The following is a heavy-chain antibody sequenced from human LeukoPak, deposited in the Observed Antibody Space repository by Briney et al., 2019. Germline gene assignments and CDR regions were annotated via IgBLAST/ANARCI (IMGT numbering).Heavy chain of an antibody. J-gene: IGHJ6*03. CDR3: AKDFYSTGLMFFYYYMDV. CDR1: GYTLTGYY. D-gene: IGHD6-19*01. V-gene: IGHV1-2*02. Sequence: GASVKVSCKASGYTLTGYYIHWVRQAPGQGLEWMGWINPNSGGTNYAQKFQGRVTMTRDASISTAYMEVSRLRSDDTAVYYCAKDFYSTGLMFFYYYMDVWGKGTTVTISS. CDR2: INPNSGGT.